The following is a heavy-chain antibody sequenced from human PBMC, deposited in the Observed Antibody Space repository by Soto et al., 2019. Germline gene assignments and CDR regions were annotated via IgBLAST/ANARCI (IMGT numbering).Heavy chain of an antibody. Sequence: QVQLQESGPGLVEPSETLSLTCSVSGGSISSHFWSWIRHHPGKGLEWIGYSSYSGITHYNPSLKSRVIISIDTSNNQFSLRLSSVTAADTAVYYCASYWGAGNDAKGFYIWGQGTVVSVSS. D-gene: IGHD6-13*01. J-gene: IGHJ3*02. CDR2: SSYSGIT. CDR1: GGSISSHF. V-gene: IGHV4-59*06. CDR3: ASYWGAGNDAKGFYI.